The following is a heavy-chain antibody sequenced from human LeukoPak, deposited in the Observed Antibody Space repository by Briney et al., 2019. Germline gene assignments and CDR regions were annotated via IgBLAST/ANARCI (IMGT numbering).Heavy chain of an antibody. Sequence: VSGPTLVKPTQTLTLTCTFSGFSLSTSGVGVGWIRQPPGKALEWLALIYWDDDKRYSPSLKSRLTITKDTSKNQVVLTMTNMDPVDTATYYCARTLIVVVVAARVDAFDIWGQGTMVTVSS. CDR2: IYWDDDK. CDR1: GFSLSTSGVG. J-gene: IGHJ3*02. CDR3: ARTLIVVVVAARVDAFDI. V-gene: IGHV2-5*02. D-gene: IGHD2-15*01.